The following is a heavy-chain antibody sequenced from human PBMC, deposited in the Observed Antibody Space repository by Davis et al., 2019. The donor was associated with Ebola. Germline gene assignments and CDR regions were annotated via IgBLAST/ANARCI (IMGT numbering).Heavy chain of an antibody. Sequence: AASVKVSCKASGYTFTSYDINWVRQATGQGPEWMGWMNPNSANTGYARKFQGRATITRDTSASTAYMELSSLRSEDTAVYYCARRDSSSLFDYWGQGTLVTVSS. V-gene: IGHV1-8*01. D-gene: IGHD6-6*01. J-gene: IGHJ4*02. CDR2: MNPNSANT. CDR3: ARRDSSSLFDY. CDR1: GYTFTSYD.